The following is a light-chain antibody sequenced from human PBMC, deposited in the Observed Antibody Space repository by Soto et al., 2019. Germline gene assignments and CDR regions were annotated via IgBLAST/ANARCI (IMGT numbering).Light chain of an antibody. J-gene: IGKJ3*01. CDR1: QDISNY. CDR2: DAS. V-gene: IGKV1-33*01. Sequence: DIQMTQSPSSLSASVGDRVTITCQASQDISNYLTWYQQKPGKAPKLLIYDASNLETGVPSRFSGSGSGTDFTFTISSLQPEDIATYYCQQYDNLPPFFGPGTKVDIK. CDR3: QQYDNLPPF.